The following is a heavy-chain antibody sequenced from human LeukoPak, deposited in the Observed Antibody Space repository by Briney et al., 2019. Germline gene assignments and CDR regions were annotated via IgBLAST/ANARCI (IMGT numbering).Heavy chain of an antibody. CDR3: AREGEGYQLLFGNWFDP. CDR2: IIPIIGTA. Sequence: ASVKVSCKASGGTFSSYAISWVRQAPGQGLEWMGGIIPIIGTADYAQKFQGRVTITADKSTSTAYMELSSLRSEDTAVYYCAREGEGYQLLFGNWFDPWGQGTLVTVSS. J-gene: IGHJ5*02. D-gene: IGHD2-2*01. V-gene: IGHV1-69*06. CDR1: GGTFSSYA.